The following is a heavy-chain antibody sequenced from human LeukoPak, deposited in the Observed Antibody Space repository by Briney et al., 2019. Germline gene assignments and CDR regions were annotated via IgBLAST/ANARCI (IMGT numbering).Heavy chain of an antibody. J-gene: IGHJ4*02. CDR1: GYTFTTYD. CDR3: ARAKSGNYLPPFGL. CDR2: MNPKSGNT. D-gene: IGHD3-22*01. V-gene: IGHV1-8*01. Sequence: ASVNVSCTAYGYTFTTYDINWGRQAPGQGLEWMGWMNPKSGNTGFAQKFQGRGRVTMTRNTSISTAYMELSSLTSDDTAVYYCARAKSGNYLPPFGLWGQGTLITVSS.